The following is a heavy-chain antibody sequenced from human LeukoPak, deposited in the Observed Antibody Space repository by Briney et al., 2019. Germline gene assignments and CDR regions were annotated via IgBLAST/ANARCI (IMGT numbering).Heavy chain of an antibody. CDR1: GFAFSTYS. CDR3: AKDDFGSVDH. V-gene: IGHV3-23*01. CDR2: ISGSGATT. J-gene: IGHJ4*02. D-gene: IGHD3-3*01. Sequence: PGGSLSLSCAASGFAFSTYSIDWVRQAPGRGLEWVSSISGSGATTYYADSVKGRFTISRDNSKNTLYLEMNSLRAEDTAVYYCAKDDFGSVDHWGQGALVTISS.